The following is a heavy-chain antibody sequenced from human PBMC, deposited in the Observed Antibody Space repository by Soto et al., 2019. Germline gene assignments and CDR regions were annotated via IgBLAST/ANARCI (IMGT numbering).Heavy chain of an antibody. Sequence: ASVNVSCKASGSPFTTYGISWVRQAPGQGLEWMGWINPQNSNIKYAQKFQGRVTMTTDTSTNTAYMEVRSLRSDDTAVYYCARDLAYYYDSSGYYLAFHHWGQGTLVTVSS. CDR3: ARDLAYYYDSSGYYLAFHH. D-gene: IGHD3-22*01. V-gene: IGHV1-18*01. J-gene: IGHJ4*02. CDR1: GSPFTTYG. CDR2: INPQNSNI.